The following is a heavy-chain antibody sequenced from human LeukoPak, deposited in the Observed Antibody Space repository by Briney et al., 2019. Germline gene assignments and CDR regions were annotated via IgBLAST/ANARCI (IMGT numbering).Heavy chain of an antibody. D-gene: IGHD3-22*01. CDR3: ARGNYYDSXGVHGXI. CDR2: INPNSGGT. Sequence: GASVKVSCKASGYTFTGYYMHWVRQAPGQGLEWMGWINPNSGGTNYAQKFQGRVTMTRDTSISTAYMELSRLRSDDTAVYYCARGNYYDSXGVHGXIWGQGTMVTVSS. J-gene: IGHJ3*02. V-gene: IGHV1-2*02. CDR1: GYTFTGYY.